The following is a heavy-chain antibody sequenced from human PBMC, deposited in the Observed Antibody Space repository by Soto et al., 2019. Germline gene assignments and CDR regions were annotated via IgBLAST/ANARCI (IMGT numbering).Heavy chain of an antibody. Sequence: SETLSLTCTVSGGSLNYNYWSWIRQPPGKGLEWIGYIFYIGTTNYSPSLKGRVTISQDKSKKQFSLTLSSVTAADTAVYHCARHSEVRVSIYYYYYMDVWAKGTTVTVS. CDR2: IFYIGTT. CDR3: ARHSEVRVSIYYYYYMDV. CDR1: GGSLNYNY. D-gene: IGHD3-10*01. V-gene: IGHV4-59*08. J-gene: IGHJ6*03.